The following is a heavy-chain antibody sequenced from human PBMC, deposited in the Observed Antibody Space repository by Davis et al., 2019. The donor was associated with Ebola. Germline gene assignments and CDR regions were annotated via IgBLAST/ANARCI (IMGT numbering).Heavy chain of an antibody. Sequence: SVKVSCKASGYTFTSYDINWVRQATGQGLEWMGRINPNTGGADYAQDFQGWVTMTRDTSTSTAYMQLNRLRSDDSAMYYCAREAADHRGIDFWGQGTMVTVSS. CDR2: INPNTGGA. J-gene: IGHJ4*02. D-gene: IGHD1-14*01. CDR1: GYTFTSYD. V-gene: IGHV1-2*04. CDR3: AREAADHRGIDF.